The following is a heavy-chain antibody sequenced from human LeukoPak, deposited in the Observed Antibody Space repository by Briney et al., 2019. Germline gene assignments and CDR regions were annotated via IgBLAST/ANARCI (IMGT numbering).Heavy chain of an antibody. J-gene: IGHJ4*02. D-gene: IGHD3-22*01. CDR2: MNPNSGNT. Sequence: ASVKVSCKASGYTFTSYDINWVRQATGQGLEWMGWMNPNSGNTGYAQKFQGRVTMARDTSISTAYMELSRLRSDDTAVYYCARAGVGVSYYYDSSGYDWGQGTLVTVSS. CDR3: ARAGVGVSYYYDSSGYD. CDR1: GYTFTSYD. V-gene: IGHV1-8*01.